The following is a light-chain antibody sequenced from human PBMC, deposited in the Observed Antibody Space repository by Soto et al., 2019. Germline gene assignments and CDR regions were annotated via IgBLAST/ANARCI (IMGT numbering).Light chain of an antibody. V-gene: IGLV2-14*01. CDR2: EVS. CDR3: SSYTSSSIVV. CDR1: SSDVGGYNY. Sequence: QSALTQPASVSGSPGQSITISCTGTSSDVGGYNYVSWYQQHPGKAPKLMIYEVSNRPSGVSNRFSGSKSGNTAFLTISGLQAEDEADYYCSSYTSSSIVVFGGGTKVTVL. J-gene: IGLJ2*01.